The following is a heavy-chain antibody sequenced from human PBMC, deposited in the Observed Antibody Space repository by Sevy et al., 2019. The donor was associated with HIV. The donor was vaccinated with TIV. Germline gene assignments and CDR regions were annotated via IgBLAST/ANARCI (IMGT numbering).Heavy chain of an antibody. J-gene: IGHJ6*02. D-gene: IGHD6-13*01. CDR3: ARDGNGYSSSWYRTGYYYYYYGMDV. Sequence: GGSLRLSCAASGFTFSSYWMSWVRQAPGKGLEWVANIKQDGSEKYYVDSVKGRFTISRDNAKNSLYLQMNSLRAEDTAVYYCARDGNGYSSSWYRTGYYYYYYGMDVWGQGTTVTVSS. CDR1: GFTFSSYW. V-gene: IGHV3-7*01. CDR2: IKQDGSEK.